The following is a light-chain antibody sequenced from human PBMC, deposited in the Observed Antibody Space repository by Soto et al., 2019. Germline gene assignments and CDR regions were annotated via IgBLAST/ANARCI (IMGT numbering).Light chain of an antibody. CDR2: GAS. Sequence: EFVLTQSPGALSLSPGERATLSCRASQSVRSNRLAWYQQKRGQAPRLLIYGASNRPDGIPDRFSGSGSGTDVTLTVNRLEPEDFAVYYCQQYGSSPYTFGQGTKLEIK. J-gene: IGKJ2*01. CDR1: QSVRSNR. V-gene: IGKV3-20*01. CDR3: QQYGSSPYT.